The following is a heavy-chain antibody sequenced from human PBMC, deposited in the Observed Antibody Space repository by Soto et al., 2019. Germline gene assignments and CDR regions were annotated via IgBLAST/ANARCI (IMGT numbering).Heavy chain of an antibody. V-gene: IGHV1-18*01. D-gene: IGHD3-22*01. CDR1: GYTFTSYG. Sequence: ASVKVSCKASGYTFTSYGISWVRQAPGQGLEWMGWISAYNGNTNYAQKLQGRVTMTTDTSTSTAYMELRSLGSDDTAVYYCARDIELDYYDGSGYYFGVFDIWGQGTMVTVSS. J-gene: IGHJ3*02. CDR3: ARDIELDYYDGSGYYFGVFDI. CDR2: ISAYNGNT.